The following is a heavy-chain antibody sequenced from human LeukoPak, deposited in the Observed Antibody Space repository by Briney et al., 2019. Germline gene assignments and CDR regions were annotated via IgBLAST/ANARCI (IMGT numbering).Heavy chain of an antibody. CDR3: AKDDNHYDRRGLRFDI. D-gene: IGHD3-22*01. V-gene: IGHV3-23*01. J-gene: IGHJ3*02. CDR1: GFTFSSYG. CDR2: ISGSGGRT. Sequence: GGSLRLSCAASGFTFSSYGMNWVRQAPGKGLEWVSGISGSGGRTYYADSVKGRFTISRDNSKNTVYLQMNNLRGEDTAVYYCAKDDNHYDRRGLRFDIWGQGTMVTVSS.